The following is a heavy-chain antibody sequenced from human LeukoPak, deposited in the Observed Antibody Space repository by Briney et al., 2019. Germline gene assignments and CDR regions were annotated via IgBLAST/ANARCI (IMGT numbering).Heavy chain of an antibody. D-gene: IGHD4/OR15-4a*01. Sequence: GGALRLSCAASGFTFSSNWMSWVRQAPGKGLEWVANIKKDGSDKYYVDSVKGRFTISRDNARNSLYLQMNSLRVEDTAVYDYEGGAGYWGQGTPVSVSS. CDR2: IKKDGSDK. CDR1: GFTFSSNW. CDR3: EGGAGY. J-gene: IGHJ4*02. V-gene: IGHV3-7*01.